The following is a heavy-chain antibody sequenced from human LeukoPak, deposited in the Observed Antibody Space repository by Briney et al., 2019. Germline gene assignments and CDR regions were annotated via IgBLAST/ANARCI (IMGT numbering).Heavy chain of an antibody. CDR2: IISKTDGGTT. CDR1: GFTFSNAW. D-gene: IGHD1-26*01. CDR3: TTSGSYWPIDY. J-gene: IGHJ4*02. Sequence: GGSLRLSCAASGFTFSNAWMSWVRQAPGKGLEWVGRIISKTDGGTTDYAAPVKGRFTISRDDSKNTLYLQMNSLKTEDTAVYYCTTSGSYWPIDYWGQGTLVTVSS. V-gene: IGHV3-15*01.